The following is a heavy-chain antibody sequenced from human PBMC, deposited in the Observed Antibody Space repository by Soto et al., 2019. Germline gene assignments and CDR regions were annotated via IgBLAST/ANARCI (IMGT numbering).Heavy chain of an antibody. CDR3: ARGCEYCSSTSCYGGWFDP. V-gene: IGHV4-30-4*01. CDR1: GGSISSGDYY. CDR2: IYYSGST. J-gene: IGHJ5*02. Sequence: SETLSLTCTVSGGSISSGDYYWSWIRQPPGKGLEWIGYIYYSGSTYYNPSLKSRVTISVDTSKNQFSLKLSSVTAADTAVYYCARGCEYCSSTSCYGGWFDPWGQGTLVTVS. D-gene: IGHD2-2*01.